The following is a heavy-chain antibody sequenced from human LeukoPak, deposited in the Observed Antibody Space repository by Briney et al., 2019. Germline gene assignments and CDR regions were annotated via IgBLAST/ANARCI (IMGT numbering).Heavy chain of an antibody. V-gene: IGHV1-8*01. CDR1: GYTFTTYA. CDR2: MNPNSGNT. CDR3: ARGRFALL. J-gene: IGHJ3*01. Sequence: EASVKVSCTASGYTFTTYAINWVRQAAGQGLEWMGWMNPNSGNTGYAQKFQGRVTMTRNTSINTAYIEVSSLRFEDTAIYYCARGRFALLWGQGTMVTVSS.